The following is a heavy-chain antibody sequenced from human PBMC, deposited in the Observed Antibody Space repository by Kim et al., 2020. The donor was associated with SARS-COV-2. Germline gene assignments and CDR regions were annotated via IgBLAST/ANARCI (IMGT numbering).Heavy chain of an antibody. V-gene: IGHV3-21*01. CDR2: ISSSSSYI. D-gene: IGHD2-2*01. CDR3: ARDIVVVPAAASDYYYYGTDV. Sequence: GGSLRLSCAASGFTFSSYSMNWVRQAPGKGLEWVSSISSSSSYIYYADSVKGRFTISRDNAKNSLYLQMNSLRAEDTAVYYCARDIVVVPAAASDYYYYGTDVWGQGTTVTVSS. J-gene: IGHJ6*02. CDR1: GFTFSSYS.